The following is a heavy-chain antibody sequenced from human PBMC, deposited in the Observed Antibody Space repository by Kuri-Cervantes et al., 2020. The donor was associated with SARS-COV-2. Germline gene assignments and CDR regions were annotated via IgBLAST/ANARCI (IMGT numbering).Heavy chain of an antibody. V-gene: IGHV3-23*01. D-gene: IGHD4-17*01. CDR1: GFTFTNYA. CDR3: ARSPGDGDYDPFDY. CDR2: INDRGVGT. Sequence: LSLTCAASGFTFTNYAMNWVRQAPGKGLEWVSVINDRGVGTYYADSVKGRFTISRDNAKNSLYLQMNSLRAEDTAVYYCARSPGDGDYDPFDYWGQGTLVTVSS. J-gene: IGHJ4*02.